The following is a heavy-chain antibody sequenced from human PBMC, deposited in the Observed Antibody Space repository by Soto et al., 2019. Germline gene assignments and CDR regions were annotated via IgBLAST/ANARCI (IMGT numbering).Heavy chain of an antibody. J-gene: IGHJ3*02. CDR1: SGSISTYY. V-gene: IGHV4-59*01. CDR3: ARGLYGDYSWADSDI. D-gene: IGHD4-17*01. CDR2: VYYSGYT. Sequence: QVQLQESGPGLVKPSETLSLTCTVSSGSISTYYWSWIRQPPGKGLEWIGYVYYSGYTNYNPSLNSRVTIYVDTSKHQSALELTAATAAGPAVYYCARGLYGDYSWADSDIWGQGTMVTVSS.